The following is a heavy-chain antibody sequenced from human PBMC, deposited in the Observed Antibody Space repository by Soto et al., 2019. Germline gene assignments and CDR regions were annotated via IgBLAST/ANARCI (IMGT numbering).Heavy chain of an antibody. D-gene: IGHD3-10*01. CDR1: GGTFSSYT. J-gene: IGHJ5*02. V-gene: IGHV1-69*08. CDR2: IIPILGIA. CDR3: AGDGGFGAPRGWFDP. Sequence: QVQLVQSGAEVKKPGSSVKVSCKASGGTFSSYTISWVRQAPGQGLEWMGRIIPILGIANYAQKFQGRVTITADKSTSTAYMELSSLRSEDTAVYYCAGDGGFGAPRGWFDPWGQGTLVTVSS.